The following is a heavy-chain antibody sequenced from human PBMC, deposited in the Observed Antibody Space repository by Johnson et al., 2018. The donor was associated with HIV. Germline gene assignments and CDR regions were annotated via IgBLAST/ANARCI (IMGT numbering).Heavy chain of an antibody. J-gene: IGHJ3*02. Sequence: QVQLVESGGGLVQPGGSLRLSCAASGFTFTSYWMSWVRQAPGKGLEWVAVLAYDGSNKFYTDSVKGRFTISRDNSKNTLYLQMNSLRAEDTDVYYCARETIYSSFPGAFDIWGQGTMVTVSA. CDR3: ARETIYSSFPGAFDI. D-gene: IGHD6-6*01. CDR2: LAYDGSNK. CDR1: GFTFTSYW. V-gene: IGHV3-30-3*01.